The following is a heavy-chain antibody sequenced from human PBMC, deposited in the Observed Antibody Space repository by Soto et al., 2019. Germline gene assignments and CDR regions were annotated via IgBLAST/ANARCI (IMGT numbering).Heavy chain of an antibody. V-gene: IGHV3-23*01. CDR3: AKIDGEEQLVTYYYYYAMDV. D-gene: IGHD6-13*01. CDR2: ISGSGDST. J-gene: IGHJ6*02. CDR1: GFTFSTYV. Sequence: PGGSLRLSCAASGFTFSTYVMHWVRQAPGKGLECVSGISGSGDSTYYADSVKGRVTISRDNDKSTLYLQLNGLRAEDTAVYYCAKIDGEEQLVTYYYYYAMDVWGQGTTVTVSS.